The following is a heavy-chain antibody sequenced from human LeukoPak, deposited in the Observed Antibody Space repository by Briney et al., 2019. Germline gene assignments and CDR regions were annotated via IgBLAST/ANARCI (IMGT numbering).Heavy chain of an antibody. CDR1: RFTFSSYA. Sequence: GGSLRLSCAASRFTFSSYAMHWVRQAPGKGLEWVAVISYDGSNQYYADSVKGRFTISRDNSKNTLYLQMNSLRAEDTAVYYCAKDWDDYGDYLPLDYWGQGTLVTVSS. CDR3: AKDWDDYGDYLPLDY. V-gene: IGHV3-30*04. CDR2: ISYDGSNQ. D-gene: IGHD4-17*01. J-gene: IGHJ4*02.